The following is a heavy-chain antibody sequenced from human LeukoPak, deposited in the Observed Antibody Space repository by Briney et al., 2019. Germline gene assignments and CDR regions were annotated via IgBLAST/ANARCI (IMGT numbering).Heavy chain of an antibody. Sequence: PSETLSLTCTVSGGSITSSSYYWGWIRQPPGKGLEWIGSTHYSGSTFYNPSLKSRVTISVDTSKNQFFLKLSAVTAADTAVYYCARGLGGLGSGYDFWGPGYYYYYGMDVWGQGTTVTVSS. D-gene: IGHD5-12*01. CDR3: ARGLGGLGSGYDFWGPGYYYYYGMDV. V-gene: IGHV4-39*07. CDR2: THYSGST. J-gene: IGHJ6*02. CDR1: GGSITSSSYY.